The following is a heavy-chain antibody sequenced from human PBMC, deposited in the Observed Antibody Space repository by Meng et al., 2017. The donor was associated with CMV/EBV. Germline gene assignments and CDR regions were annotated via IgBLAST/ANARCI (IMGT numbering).Heavy chain of an antibody. Sequence: ASVKVSCKASGYTFTGYYMHWVRQAPGQGLEWMGWINPNSGGTNYAQKFQGRVTMTRDTSISTAYMELSRLRSDDTAMYYCARSFRFGHSSPTGYYYYGMDVWGQGTTVTVSS. CDR2: INPNSGGT. V-gene: IGHV1-2*02. CDR1: GYTFTGYY. CDR3: ARSFRFGHSSPTGYYYYGMDV. J-gene: IGHJ6*02. D-gene: IGHD6-13*01.